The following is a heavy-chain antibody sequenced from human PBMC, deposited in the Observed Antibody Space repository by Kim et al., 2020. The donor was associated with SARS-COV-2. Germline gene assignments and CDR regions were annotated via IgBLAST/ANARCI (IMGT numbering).Heavy chain of an antibody. D-gene: IGHD1-1*01. Sequence: GGSLRLSCAASGFSFSNSWMSWVRQAPGKGLEWVANINKDGSEKYYVDYVKGRFTISRDNAKNSLYLQMNSLRADDTAVYYCTLTETARGGWFDPWGQGTLVTVSS. CDR1: GFSFSNSW. V-gene: IGHV3-7*03. J-gene: IGHJ5*02. CDR2: INKDGSEK. CDR3: TLTETARGGWFDP.